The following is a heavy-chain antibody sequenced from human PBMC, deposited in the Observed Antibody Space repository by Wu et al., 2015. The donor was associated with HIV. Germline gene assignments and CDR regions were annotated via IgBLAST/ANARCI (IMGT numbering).Heavy chain of an antibody. Sequence: QVQLVQSGAEVKKPGASVKVSCKASGYTFTGYYMHWVRQAPGQGLEWMGWINPNXGGTNXAQKFQGRVTMTRDTSISTAYMELSGLRSDDTAVYYCARELSGSYYMDVVGQRDHGHRLL. J-gene: IGHJ6*03. CDR3: ARELSGSYYMDV. D-gene: IGHD1-26*01. CDR2: INPNXGGT. V-gene: IGHV1-2*02. CDR1: GYTFTGYY.